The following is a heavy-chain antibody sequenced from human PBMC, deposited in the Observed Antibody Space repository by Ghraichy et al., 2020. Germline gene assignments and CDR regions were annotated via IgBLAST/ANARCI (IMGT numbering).Heavy chain of an antibody. J-gene: IGHJ4*02. Sequence: SQNLSLTCAVFGGSFSGHYWSWIRQSPGKGLEWIGDIDRSGYTNYNPSLRSRITISVDTSKNQFSLRLTSVTAADTAVYYCARASSSYDNSGWYKEAGQVTYWGQGTLVTVSS. CDR2: IDRSGYT. CDR3: ARASSSYDNSGWYKEAGQVTY. V-gene: IGHV4-34*01. D-gene: IGHD6-19*01. CDR1: GGSFSGHY.